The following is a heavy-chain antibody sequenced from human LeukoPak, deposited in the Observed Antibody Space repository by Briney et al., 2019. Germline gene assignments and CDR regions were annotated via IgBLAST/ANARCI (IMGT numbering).Heavy chain of an antibody. V-gene: IGHV1-18*01. CDR2: ISADNGNT. J-gene: IGHJ4*02. D-gene: IGHD3-22*01. CDR3: ARLPFDRSGYIDY. CDR1: GYTFTIYA. Sequence: ASVRVSCKASGYTFTIYAISWVRQAPGQGLEWMGWISADNGNTNYAQNLQGRVTMTTDTFTRTAYMELRSLTSDDTAVYFCARLPFDRSGYIDYWGQGTLVTVSS.